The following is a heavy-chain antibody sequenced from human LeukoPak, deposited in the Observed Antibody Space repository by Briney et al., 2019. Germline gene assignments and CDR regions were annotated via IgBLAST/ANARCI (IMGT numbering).Heavy chain of an antibody. D-gene: IGHD6-19*01. CDR3: AREMWQWRY. Sequence: PGGSLRLSCAASGFTFSSYWMSWVRQAPGKGLEWVASIKQDGSVRYYVDSVKGRITISRDNAKNSLYLQTNSLRAEDTAVYYCAREMWQWRYWGQGTLVTVSS. CDR1: GFTFSSYW. J-gene: IGHJ4*02. CDR2: IKQDGSVR. V-gene: IGHV3-7*03.